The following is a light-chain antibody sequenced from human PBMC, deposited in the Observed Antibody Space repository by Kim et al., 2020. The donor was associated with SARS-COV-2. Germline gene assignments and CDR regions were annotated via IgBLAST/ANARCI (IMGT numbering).Light chain of an antibody. J-gene: IGLJ3*02. CDR1: KVGDKY. Sequence: VSPGQTARITCSGDKVGDKYACWYQQKPGQSPVLVIYQDSKRPSGIPERFSGSNSGNTATLTISGTQAMDEADYYCQAWDSSTAWVFGGGTQLTVL. V-gene: IGLV3-1*01. CDR3: QAWDSSTAWV. CDR2: QDS.